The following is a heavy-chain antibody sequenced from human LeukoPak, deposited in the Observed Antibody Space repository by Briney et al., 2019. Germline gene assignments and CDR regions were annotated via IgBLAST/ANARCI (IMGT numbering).Heavy chain of an antibody. J-gene: IGHJ4*02. CDR1: GYSISSGYY. V-gene: IGHV4-38-2*02. CDR3: ARVAVVITMTRFDY. CDR2: IYHSGRT. Sequence: SETLSLTCTVSGYSISSGYYWGWIRQPPGKGLEWIGSIYHSGRTFYNPSLKSRVTISVDTSKNQFSLKLTSVTAADTAVYYCARVAVVITMTRFDYWGQGTLVTVSS. D-gene: IGHD3-22*01.